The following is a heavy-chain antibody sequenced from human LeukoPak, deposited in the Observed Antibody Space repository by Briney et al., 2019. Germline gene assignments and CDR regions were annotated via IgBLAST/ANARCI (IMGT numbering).Heavy chain of an antibody. CDR1: GGSISSYY. Sequence: PSETLSLTCTVSGGSISSYYWSWIRQPPGKGLEWIGYMYYSGSTNYNPSLKRRATITVDTCKNQFSLKRSSVTAADTAVYYCARNLGGGYSYVWGQGTLVTVSS. CDR2: MYYSGST. J-gene: IGHJ4*02. D-gene: IGHD5-18*01. V-gene: IGHV4-59*01. CDR3: ARNLGGGYSYV.